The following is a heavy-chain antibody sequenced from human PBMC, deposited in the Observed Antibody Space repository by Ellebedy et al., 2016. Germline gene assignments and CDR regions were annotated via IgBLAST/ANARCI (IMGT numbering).Heavy chain of an antibody. CDR1: GGFITSGNYY. Sequence: SETLSLXCTVSGGFITSGNYYWGWIRQPAGKGLEWIGRIYASGSTNYNPSLKSRVTMSVDTSKNQFSLKVTSVAAADTAVYYCVRDVSLYSSSPSFDSWGQGTLVTVSS. D-gene: IGHD6-6*01. J-gene: IGHJ4*02. V-gene: IGHV4-61*02. CDR2: IYASGST. CDR3: VRDVSLYSSSPSFDS.